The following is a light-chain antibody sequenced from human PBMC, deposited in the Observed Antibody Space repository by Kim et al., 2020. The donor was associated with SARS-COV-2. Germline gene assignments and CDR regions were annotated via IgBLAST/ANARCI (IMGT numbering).Light chain of an antibody. CDR1: QTVTSNY. CDR3: QQYGSSPAT. Sequence: SPGERATPSCRASQTVTSNYLACYNQKPGQAPRLLIYGASSRATGISDRFSGSGSGTDFTLTISRLEPEDFAVYYCQQYGSSPATFGQGTKVDIK. V-gene: IGKV3-20*01. CDR2: GAS. J-gene: IGKJ1*01.